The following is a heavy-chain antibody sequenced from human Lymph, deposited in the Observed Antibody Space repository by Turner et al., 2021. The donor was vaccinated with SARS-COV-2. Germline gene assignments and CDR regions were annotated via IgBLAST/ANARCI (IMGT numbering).Heavy chain of an antibody. V-gene: IGHV3-30*18. CDR1: GFTFSSYG. D-gene: IGHD3-3*01. Sequence: QVQLVESGGGVVQPGRSLRLSCAASGFTFSSYGMHWVRQAPGKGLEWVAVISDDGSNKYYADSVKGRFTISRDNTKKTLYLQMNSLRAEDTAVYYCAKVRSIFGVVIGGMDVWGQGTTVTVSS. CDR2: ISDDGSNK. J-gene: IGHJ6*02. CDR3: AKVRSIFGVVIGGMDV.